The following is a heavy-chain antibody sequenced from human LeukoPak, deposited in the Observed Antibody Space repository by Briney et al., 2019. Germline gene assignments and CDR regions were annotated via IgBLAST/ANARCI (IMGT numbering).Heavy chain of an antibody. CDR1: GFTFNNYY. CDR3: ARERYCSGGGCYRGYAFHI. D-gene: IGHD2-15*01. CDR2: IKEDGSET. Sequence: PGGSLRLSCAVSGFTFNNYYMTWVRQAPGKGLEWVAGIKEDGSETYYVGSVKGRFTISRDNAKNSLFLQMSSLRAEDTAVYYCARERYCSGGGCYRGYAFHIWGQGTMVTVSS. V-gene: IGHV3-7*01. J-gene: IGHJ3*02.